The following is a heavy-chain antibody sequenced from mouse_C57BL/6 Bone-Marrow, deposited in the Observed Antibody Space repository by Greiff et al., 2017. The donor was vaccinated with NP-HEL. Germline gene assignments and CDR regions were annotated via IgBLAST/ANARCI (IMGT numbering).Heavy chain of an antibody. CDR1: GYTFTSYG. CDR2: IYPRSGNT. Sequence: VQLQQSGAELARPGASVKLSCKASGYTFTSYGISWVKQRTGQGLEWIGEIYPRSGNTYYNEKFKGKATLTADKSSSTAYMELRSLTSEDSAVYFCASLIYYYGSSYEFAYWGQGTLVTVSA. CDR3: ASLIYYYGSSYEFAY. D-gene: IGHD1-1*01. J-gene: IGHJ3*01. V-gene: IGHV1-81*01.